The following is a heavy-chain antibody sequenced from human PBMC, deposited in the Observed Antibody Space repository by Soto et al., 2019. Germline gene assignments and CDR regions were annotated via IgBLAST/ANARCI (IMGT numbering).Heavy chain of an antibody. D-gene: IGHD3-10*01. J-gene: IGHJ4*01. V-gene: IGHV3-7*01. CDR1: GFTFGSYW. CDR3: ARDSGYDSGSSVNHYLDY. CDR2: IMKDGSVK. Sequence: GGSLSLSCAASGFTFGSYWMSWVRQTPGKGLEWLGTIMKDGSVKKYVDSVKGRFTVSRDNAKNSLYLQMDSLRVEDTAVYYCARDSGYDSGSSVNHYLDYWGHGTLVIVSS.